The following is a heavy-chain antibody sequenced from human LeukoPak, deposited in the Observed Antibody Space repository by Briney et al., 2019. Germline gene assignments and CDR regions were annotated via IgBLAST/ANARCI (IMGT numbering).Heavy chain of an antibody. CDR1: GYTFTSYD. CDR3: ARGSGYHDTYYFDY. CDR2: MNPNSGNT. D-gene: IGHD3-3*01. Sequence: ASVKVSCKASGYTFTSYDINWVRQATGQGLEWMGWMNPNSGNTGYAQKFQGRVTMTRNTSISTAYMELSSLRSEDTDVYYCARGSGYHDTYYFDYWGQGTLVTVSS. V-gene: IGHV1-8*01. J-gene: IGHJ4*02.